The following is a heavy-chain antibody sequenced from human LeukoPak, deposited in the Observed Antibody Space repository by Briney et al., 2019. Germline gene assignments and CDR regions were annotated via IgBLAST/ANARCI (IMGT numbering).Heavy chain of an antibody. J-gene: IGHJ6*02. CDR3: ANGGHCSSTSCYAFGMDV. V-gene: IGHV1-69*04. CDR2: IIPILGTA. Sequence: SVKVSCKASGGTFSSYAISWVRQAPGQGLEWMGRIIPILGTANYAQKFQGRVTITADKSASTAYMELSSLRSEDTAVYYCANGGHCSSTSCYAFGMDVWGQGTTVTLSS. CDR1: GGTFSSYA. D-gene: IGHD2-2*01.